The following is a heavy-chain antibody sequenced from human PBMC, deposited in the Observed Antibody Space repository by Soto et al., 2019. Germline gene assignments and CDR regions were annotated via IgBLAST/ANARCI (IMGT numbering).Heavy chain of an antibody. Sequence: QVQLVESGGGVVQPGRSLRLSCAASGFTFSSYGMHWVRQAPGKGLEWVAVISYDGSNKYYADSVKGRFTISRDNSKNTLYLQMNSLRAEDTAVYYCAKVRTEYSSSSGFDYWGQGTLVTVSS. D-gene: IGHD6-6*01. CDR1: GFTFSSYG. CDR2: ISYDGSNK. J-gene: IGHJ4*02. V-gene: IGHV3-30*18. CDR3: AKVRTEYSSSSGFDY.